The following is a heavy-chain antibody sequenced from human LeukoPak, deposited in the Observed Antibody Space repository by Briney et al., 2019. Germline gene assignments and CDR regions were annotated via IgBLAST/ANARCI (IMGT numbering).Heavy chain of an antibody. Sequence: TSVKVSCKASGFTFTSSAVQWVRQARGQRLEWIGWIVVGSGNTNYAQKFQERVTITRDMSTSTAYMELSSLRVEDTAIYFCAKERYRELGAESFDIWGQGTMVTVSS. J-gene: IGHJ3*02. CDR3: AKERYRELGAESFDI. CDR1: GFTFTSSA. D-gene: IGHD1-7*01. CDR2: IVVGSGNT. V-gene: IGHV1-58*01.